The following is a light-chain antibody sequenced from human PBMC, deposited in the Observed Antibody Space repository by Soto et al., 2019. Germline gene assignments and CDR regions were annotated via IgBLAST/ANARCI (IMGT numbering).Light chain of an antibody. Sequence: EIVLTQFPATLSLSPGDGATLSCRASQSVRSYLAWYQQKRGQAPRLLIYDSSNRATGIPARFSGSGSGTDFSLIISSLEPEDFAVYYCQQRSNWPLTFGGGTKVEIK. V-gene: IGKV3-11*01. CDR1: QSVRSY. CDR3: QQRSNWPLT. CDR2: DSS. J-gene: IGKJ4*01.